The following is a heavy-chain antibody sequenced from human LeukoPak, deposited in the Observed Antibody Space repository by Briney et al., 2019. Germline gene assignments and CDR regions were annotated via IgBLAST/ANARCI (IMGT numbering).Heavy chain of an antibody. D-gene: IGHD2-15*01. Sequence: ASVKVSCKASGYTFTSYGISRVRQAPGQRLEWMGWINAGNGNTKYSQKFQGRVTITRDTSASTAYMELSSLRSEDTAVYYCARLYCSGGSCYSFSYWGQGTLVTVSS. CDR2: INAGNGNT. CDR3: ARLYCSGGSCYSFSY. CDR1: GYTFTSYG. V-gene: IGHV1-3*01. J-gene: IGHJ4*02.